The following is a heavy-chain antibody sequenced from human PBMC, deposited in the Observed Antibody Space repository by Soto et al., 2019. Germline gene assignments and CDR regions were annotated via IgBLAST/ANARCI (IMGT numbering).Heavy chain of an antibody. V-gene: IGHV1-18*01. CDR3: ARDYYDSSGYYYGWFDP. Sequence: ASVKVSCKASGYTFTSYGISWVRQAPGQGLEWMGWISAYNGNTNYAQKLQGRVTMTTDTSTSTAYMELRSLRSDDTAVYYCARDYYDSSGYYYGWFDPRGQGTLVTVPS. CDR2: ISAYNGNT. D-gene: IGHD3-22*01. J-gene: IGHJ5*02. CDR1: GYTFTSYG.